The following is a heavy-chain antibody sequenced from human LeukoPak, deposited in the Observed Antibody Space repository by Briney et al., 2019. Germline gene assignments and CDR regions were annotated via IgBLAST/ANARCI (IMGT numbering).Heavy chain of an antibody. CDR1: GYTFTGYF. CDR2: INPNSGDT. D-gene: IGHD7-27*01. Sequence: ASVKVSCKASGYTFTGYFMHWLRQAPVQGLEWMGRINPNSGDTNYAQNFQGRVTMTRDTSISTAYMELSRLRSDDTAVYYCARDLSSTSNWELDYWGQGTLVTVSS. J-gene: IGHJ4*02. CDR3: ARDLSSTSNWELDY. V-gene: IGHV1-2*06.